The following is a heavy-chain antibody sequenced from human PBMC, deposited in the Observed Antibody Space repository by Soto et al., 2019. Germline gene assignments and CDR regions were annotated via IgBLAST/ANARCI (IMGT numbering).Heavy chain of an antibody. V-gene: IGHV4-59*08. D-gene: IGHD3-10*01. CDR3: ARHNGRGSGTYRRLNDAFDI. CDR1: DSIRSYY. J-gene: IGHJ3*02. Sequence: SETLSLTCTLDSIRSYYWGWIRQSPGKGLEWIGHIYYSGSTNYNPSLKSRVTMSVDTSKNQFSLKLSSVTAADTAVYYCARHNGRGSGTYRRLNDAFDIWGQGTLVTVSS. CDR2: IYYSGST.